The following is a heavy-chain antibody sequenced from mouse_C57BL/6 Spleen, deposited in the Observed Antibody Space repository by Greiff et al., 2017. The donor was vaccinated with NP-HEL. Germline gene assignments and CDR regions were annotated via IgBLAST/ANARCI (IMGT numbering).Heavy chain of an antibody. Sequence: QVQLQQPGAELVKPGASVKVSCKASGYTFTSYWMHWVKQRPGQGLEWIGRIHPSDSDTNYNQQFKGKATLTVDKSSSTAYMQLSSLTSEDSAVYYCATEGDSLAWFAYWGQGTLVTVSA. CDR2: IHPSDSDT. CDR1: GYTFTSYW. D-gene: IGHD3-1*01. V-gene: IGHV1-74*01. CDR3: ATEGDSLAWFAY. J-gene: IGHJ3*01.